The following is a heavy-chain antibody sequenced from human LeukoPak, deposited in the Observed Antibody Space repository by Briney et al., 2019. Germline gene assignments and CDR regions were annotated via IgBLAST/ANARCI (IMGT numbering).Heavy chain of an antibody. CDR2: IYTSGST. J-gene: IGHJ5*02. D-gene: IGHD3-9*01. CDR1: GGSISSYY. V-gene: IGHV4-4*07. Sequence: SETLSLTCTVSGGSISSYYWSWIRQPAGKGLEWIGRIYTSGSTNYNPSLKNRVTMLVDTSKNQFSLKLSSVTAADTAVYYCARDRYDILTGFQSAAWFDPWGQGTLVTVSS. CDR3: ARDRYDILTGFQSAAWFDP.